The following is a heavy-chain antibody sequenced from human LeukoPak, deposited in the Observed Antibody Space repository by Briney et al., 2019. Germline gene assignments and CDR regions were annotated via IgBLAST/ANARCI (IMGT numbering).Heavy chain of an antibody. CDR3: ANSPKSDY. Sequence: GGSLRLSCVASGFNFGSYGMHWVRQTPDKGLEWVAGIPYDGRTQNYADSVKGRFTISRDNSKSTLYLQMNSLRPEDTAVYYCANSPKSDYWGQGTLVTVSS. J-gene: IGHJ4*02. CDR1: GFNFGSYG. V-gene: IGHV3-30*18. CDR2: IPYDGRTQ.